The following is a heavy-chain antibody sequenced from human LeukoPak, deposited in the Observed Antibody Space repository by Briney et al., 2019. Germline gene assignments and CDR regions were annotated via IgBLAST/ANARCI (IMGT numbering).Heavy chain of an antibody. CDR1: GFTFDDYG. CDR3: ARDILTGRSY. J-gene: IGHJ4*02. V-gene: IGHV3-30*02. Sequence: GGSLRLSCAASGFTFDDYGMSWVRQAPGKGLEWVAFIRYDGSNKYYADSVKGRFTISRDNSKNTLYLQMNSLRAEDTAVYYCARDILTGRSYWGQGTLVTVSS. CDR2: IRYDGSNK. D-gene: IGHD3-9*01.